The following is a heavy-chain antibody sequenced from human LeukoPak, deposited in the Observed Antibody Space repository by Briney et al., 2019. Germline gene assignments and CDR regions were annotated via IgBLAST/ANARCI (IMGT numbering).Heavy chain of an antibody. CDR2: IYTSGST. V-gene: IGHV4-4*07. D-gene: IGHD3-9*01. J-gene: IGHJ4*02. CDR1: GYSISSGYY. CDR3: ARDGYDILTGYYRSWDY. Sequence: SETLSLTCTVSGYSISSGYYWGWIRQPAGKGLEWIGRIYTSGSTNYNPSLKSRVTMSVDTSKNQFSLKLSSVTAADTAVYYCARDGYDILTGYYRSWDYWGQGTLVTVSS.